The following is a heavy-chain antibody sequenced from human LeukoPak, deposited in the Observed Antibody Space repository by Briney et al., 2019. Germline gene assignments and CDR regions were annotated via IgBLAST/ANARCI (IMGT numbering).Heavy chain of an antibody. CDR3: ARGRSVRYSSSWYPHANWFDP. CDR2: INPSGGST. D-gene: IGHD6-13*01. V-gene: IGHV1-46*01. J-gene: IGHJ5*02. Sequence: ASVKVSCKASGYTFTSYYMHWVRQAPGQGLEWMGIINPSGGSTSYAQKFQGRVTMTRDTSTSTVYMELSSLRSEDTAVYYCARGRSVRYSSSWYPHANWFDPWGQGTLVTVSS. CDR1: GYTFTSYY.